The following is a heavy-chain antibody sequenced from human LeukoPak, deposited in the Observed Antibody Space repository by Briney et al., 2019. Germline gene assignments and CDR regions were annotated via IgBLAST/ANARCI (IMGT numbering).Heavy chain of an antibody. Sequence: GGSLRLSCAASGFTFSSYWMSWVRQAPGKGLEWVANIKQDGSEKYYVDSVKGRLIISRDNAKNSLYLQMNSLRAEDTAVYYCARVRKDCSGGSCYSFDFDYWGQGTLVTVSS. D-gene: IGHD2-15*01. J-gene: IGHJ4*02. CDR3: ARVRKDCSGGSCYSFDFDY. CDR2: IKQDGSEK. CDR1: GFTFSSYW. V-gene: IGHV3-7*01.